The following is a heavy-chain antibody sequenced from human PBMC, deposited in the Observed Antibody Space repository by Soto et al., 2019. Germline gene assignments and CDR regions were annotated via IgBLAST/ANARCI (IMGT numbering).Heavy chain of an antibody. Sequence: GGSLRLSCAAFGFTFSSYGMRRVRQAPGKGLEWVAVISYDGSNKYYADSVKGRFTISRDNSKNTLYLQMNSLRAEDTAVYYCAKDVLRFLEWLAFYGMDVWGQGTTVTVSS. V-gene: IGHV3-30*18. CDR1: GFTFSSYG. CDR3: AKDVLRFLEWLAFYGMDV. CDR2: ISYDGSNK. J-gene: IGHJ6*02. D-gene: IGHD3-3*01.